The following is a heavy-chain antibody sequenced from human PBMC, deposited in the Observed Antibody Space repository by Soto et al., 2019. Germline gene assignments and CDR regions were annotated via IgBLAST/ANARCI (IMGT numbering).Heavy chain of an antibody. J-gene: IGHJ4*02. CDR2: MNPYSGDT. Sequence: QVQLVQSGAEVRKPGASVKVSCKASGYTFTNFHFNWVRQATGQGLEWIGWMNPYSGDTGYAQNLQGRVTMTRDTSINTAYMEMTSLTSDDTAVYYCASGSPRPVDHSGPGTPVTVSS. D-gene: IGHD6-19*01. CDR1: GYTFTNFH. CDR3: ASGSPRPVDH. V-gene: IGHV1-8*02.